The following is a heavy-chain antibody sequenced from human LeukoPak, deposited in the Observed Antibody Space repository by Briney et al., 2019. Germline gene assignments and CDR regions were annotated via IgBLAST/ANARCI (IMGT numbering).Heavy chain of an antibody. D-gene: IGHD2-2*01. Sequence: ASVKVSCKASGYTFPSYYMHWVRQAPGQGLEWMGIIYPRDGSTTYAQDFQSKVTRTRDKATSTVYMELSRLRSEDTAVYYCARDYKIPQQYCSITSCYLFDYWGQGTLVTVSS. CDR3: ARDYKIPQQYCSITSCYLFDY. V-gene: IGHV1-46*01. CDR1: GYTFPSYY. CDR2: IYPRDGST. J-gene: IGHJ4*02.